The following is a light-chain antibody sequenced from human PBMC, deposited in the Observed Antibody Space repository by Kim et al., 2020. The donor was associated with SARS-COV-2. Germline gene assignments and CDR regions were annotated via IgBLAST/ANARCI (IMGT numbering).Light chain of an antibody. V-gene: IGLV2-14*03. Sequence: GQAITIACSGTSSEVGGYNNVSWYQQHPGKAPKLMIYDVSNRPSGVSNRFSGSKSGNTASLTISGLQAEDEADYYCSSYTSSSTVVFGGGTQLTVL. J-gene: IGLJ2*01. CDR2: DVS. CDR3: SSYTSSSTVV. CDR1: SSEVGGYNN.